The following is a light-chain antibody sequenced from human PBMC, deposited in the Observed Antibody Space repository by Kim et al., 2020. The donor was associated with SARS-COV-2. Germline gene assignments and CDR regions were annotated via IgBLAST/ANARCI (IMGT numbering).Light chain of an antibody. J-gene: IGLJ2*01. CDR3: GTWDNSLNGVV. CDR1: NSNIGNNY. CDR2: DNN. V-gene: IGLV1-51*01. Sequence: GQKVTISCSGRNSNIGNNYVAWYQQLPGTAPKRLIYDNNKRRSGIPDRFSGSKSGTSATLGITGLQTGDEAEYYCGTWDNSLNGVVFGGGTQLTVL.